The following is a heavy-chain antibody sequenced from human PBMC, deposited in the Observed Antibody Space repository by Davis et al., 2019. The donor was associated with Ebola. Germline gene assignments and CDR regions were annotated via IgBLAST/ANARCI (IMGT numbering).Heavy chain of an antibody. CDR2: ISSNGGRT. V-gene: IGHV3-64*02. J-gene: IGHJ4*02. D-gene: IGHD1-1*01. Sequence: PEGSLRLSCAASGFTFSSYAMHWVRQAPGKGLEYVSGISSNGGRTYYADSVKGRFTISRDNSKNTLYLQMGSLRVEDMAVYYCAVLSTENSYWGQGTLVTVSS. CDR3: AVLSTENSY. CDR1: GFTFSSYA.